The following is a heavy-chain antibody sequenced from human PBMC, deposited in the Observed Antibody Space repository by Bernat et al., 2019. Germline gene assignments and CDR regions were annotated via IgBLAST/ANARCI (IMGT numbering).Heavy chain of an antibody. Sequence: QVQLQESGPGLVKPSETLSLTCTVSGGSISSYYWSWTRQPPGKGLEWIGYIYYSGSTNYNPSRKSRVTISVDTSKNQFSLKRSSVTAADTAVYYCARDDLNYGEWIEYGMDVWGQGTTVTVSS. CDR2: IYYSGST. D-gene: IGHD3-10*01. J-gene: IGHJ6*02. V-gene: IGHV4-59*01. CDR3: ARDDLNYGEWIEYGMDV. CDR1: GGSISSYY.